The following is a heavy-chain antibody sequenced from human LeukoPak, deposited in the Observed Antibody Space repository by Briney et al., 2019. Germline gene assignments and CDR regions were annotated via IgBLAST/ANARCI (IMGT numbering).Heavy chain of an antibody. CDR1: GFTFSSYG. D-gene: IGHD6-13*01. CDR2: IWYDGSNK. V-gene: IGHV3-33*01. Sequence: GGSLRLSCAASGFTFSSYGMHWVRQAPGKGLEWVAVIWYDGSNKYYADSVKGRFTISRDNSKNTLYLQMNSLRAENTAVYYCARSLYSSSWYHYYYYGMDVWGQGTTVTVSS. J-gene: IGHJ6*02. CDR3: ARSLYSSSWYHYYYYGMDV.